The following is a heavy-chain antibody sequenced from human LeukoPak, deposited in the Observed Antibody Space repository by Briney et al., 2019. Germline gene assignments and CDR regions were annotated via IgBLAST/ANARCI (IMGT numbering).Heavy chain of an antibody. CDR1: GFTFSDHY. Sequence: PGGSLRLSCAASGFTFSDHYMDWVRQAPGKGLEWVGRIRNKANSYITEYAASVKGRFTISRDDSKNSLYLQMNSLKTEDTAVYYCTRDGVPARGYNGLDVWGRGTTVPSP. V-gene: IGHV3-72*01. CDR2: IRNKANSYIT. CDR3: TRDGVPARGYNGLDV. D-gene: IGHD2-2*01. J-gene: IGHJ6*02.